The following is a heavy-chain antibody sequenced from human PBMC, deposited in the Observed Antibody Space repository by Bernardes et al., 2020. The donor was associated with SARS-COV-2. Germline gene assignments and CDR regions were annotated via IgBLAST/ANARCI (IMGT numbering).Heavy chain of an antibody. CDR2: ISDSGGSK. V-gene: IGHV3-23*01. CDR3: AKDWVDEYGGIDY. D-gene: IGHD4-17*01. CDR1: GFTFRSYA. Sequence: GSLRLSCAASGFTFRSYAMTWVRQAPGKGLEWVSTISDSGGSKYYADSVKGRFTISRDNSKNSLYLQMNTLRAEDTAVYYCAKDWVDEYGGIDYWGQGTLVTVSS. J-gene: IGHJ4*02.